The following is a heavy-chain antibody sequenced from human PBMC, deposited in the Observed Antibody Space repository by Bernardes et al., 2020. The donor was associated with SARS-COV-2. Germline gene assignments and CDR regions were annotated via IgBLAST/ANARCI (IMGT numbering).Heavy chain of an antibody. D-gene: IGHD3-22*01. CDR2: ISFHGSNK. CDR1: GFSFSGFV. J-gene: IGHJ6*02. CDR3: AKGPFDSRAYYTWQRDFYGMDV. Sequence: GGSLRLSCTASGFSFSGFVMHWVRQAPGRGLEWVALISFHGSNKYYGDSVKGRFIISRDNSKNTLYLEMNSLRPDDTAFYYCAKGPFDSRAYYTWQRDFYGMDVWGQGTSVAVSS. V-gene: IGHV3-30*18.